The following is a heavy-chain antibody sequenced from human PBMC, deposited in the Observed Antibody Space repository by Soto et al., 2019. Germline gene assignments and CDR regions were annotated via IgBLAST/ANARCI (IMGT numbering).Heavy chain of an antibody. D-gene: IGHD3-22*01. Sequence: GGSLRLSCAASGFTFSSYDMHWVRQATGKGLEWVSAIGTAGDTYYPGSVKGRFTISRENAKNSLYLQMSSLRAEDTAVYYCAREKLDYYDSSGLDYWGQGTLVTVSS. CDR3: AREKLDYYDSSGLDY. CDR2: IGTAGDT. J-gene: IGHJ4*02. CDR1: GFTFSSYD. V-gene: IGHV3-13*01.